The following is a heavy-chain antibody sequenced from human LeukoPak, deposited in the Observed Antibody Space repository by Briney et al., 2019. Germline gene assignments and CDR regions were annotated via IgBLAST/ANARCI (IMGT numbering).Heavy chain of an antibody. V-gene: IGHV4-34*01. J-gene: IGHJ5*02. CDR2: INHSGRT. CDR1: GGSFSGYY. CDR3: ARGGGPIRPHNPRLRRNWFDR. D-gene: IGHD2-2*02. Sequence: SETLSLIRAVYGGSFSGYYWSWIRHPPGKGLEWIGEINHSGRTKYTPLLKSRDTISVDTSKNQYSLKLSSVTAADTAVYYCARGGGPIRPHNPRLRRNWFDRGGEGTLVTVSS.